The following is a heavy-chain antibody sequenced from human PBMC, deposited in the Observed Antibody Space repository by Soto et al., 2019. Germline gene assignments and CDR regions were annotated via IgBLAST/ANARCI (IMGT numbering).Heavy chain of an antibody. CDR3: ARTPRAVAGTAGMDV. CDR2: INHSRST. J-gene: IGHJ6*02. Sequence: QVQLQQWGAGLLKSSETLSLTCAVYGGSLSDYHWSWIRQPPGKGLEWIGEINHSRSTNYNPSLKGRVPVSVDTSKNQVSLKVSSVTAADTAVYYCARTPRAVAGTAGMDVWGQGTTVTVSS. D-gene: IGHD6-19*01. V-gene: IGHV4-34*01. CDR1: GGSLSDYH.